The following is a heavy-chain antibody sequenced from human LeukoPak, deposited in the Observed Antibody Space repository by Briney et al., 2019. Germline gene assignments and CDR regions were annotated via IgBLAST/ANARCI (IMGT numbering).Heavy chain of an antibody. Sequence: PPQTLSLTCTVSGGSISSGSYYWSWIRQPAGKGLEWIGRIYTSGSTNYNPSLKSRVTISVDTSKNQFSLKLSSVTAADTAVYYCARATLGYYDSWFDPWGQGTLVTVSS. CDR1: GGSISSGSYY. CDR2: IYTSGST. J-gene: IGHJ5*02. V-gene: IGHV4-61*02. CDR3: ARATLGYYDSWFDP. D-gene: IGHD3-22*01.